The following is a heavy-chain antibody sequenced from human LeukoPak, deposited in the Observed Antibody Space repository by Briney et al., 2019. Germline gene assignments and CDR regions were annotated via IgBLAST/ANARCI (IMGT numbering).Heavy chain of an antibody. V-gene: IGHV1-18*01. CDR2: ISAYNGNT. CDR3: ARSGEHIVVVTATESAEYFQH. D-gene: IGHD2-21*02. CDR1: GYTFTSYG. Sequence: GASVKVSCKASGYTFTSYGISWVRQAPGQGLEWMGWISAYNGNTNYAQKLQGRVTMTTDTSTSTAYMELRSLRSDDTALYYCARSGEHIVVVTATESAEYFQHRGQGTLVTVSS. J-gene: IGHJ1*01.